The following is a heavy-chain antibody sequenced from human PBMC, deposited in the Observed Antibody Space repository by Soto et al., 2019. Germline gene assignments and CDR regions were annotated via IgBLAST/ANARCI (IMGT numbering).Heavy chain of an antibody. Sequence: QVQLQESGPGLVKPSETLSLTCTVSGGSISSYYWSWIRQPPGKGLEWIGSIYYSGSTNYSPSLKSRVTISVDTSKTQFSLKLSSVTAADTAVYYCARTYGDYVFDYWGQGTPVTVSS. J-gene: IGHJ4*02. D-gene: IGHD4-17*01. CDR1: GGSISSYY. CDR2: IYYSGST. CDR3: ARTYGDYVFDY. V-gene: IGHV4-59*01.